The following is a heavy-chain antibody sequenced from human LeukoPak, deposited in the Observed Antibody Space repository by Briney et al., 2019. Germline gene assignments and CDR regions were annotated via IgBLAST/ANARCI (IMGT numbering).Heavy chain of an antibody. CDR1: AFTFRRYG. Sequence: GGSLRLSCAASAFTFRRYGMQWVRQAPGKGLEWVAFIRYDGSKKDYADSVKGRFTISRDNSKNTLYLQMNSLRAEDTAVYYCARDQGFSYYFYYMDVWGKGTTVTVSS. CDR2: IRYDGSKK. V-gene: IGHV3-30*02. J-gene: IGHJ6*03. D-gene: IGHD3-3*01. CDR3: ARDQGFSYYFYYMDV.